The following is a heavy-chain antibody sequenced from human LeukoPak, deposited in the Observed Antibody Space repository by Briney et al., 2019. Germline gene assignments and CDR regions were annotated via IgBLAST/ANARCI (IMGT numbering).Heavy chain of an antibody. D-gene: IGHD6-19*01. CDR2: MSASGSHT. J-gene: IGHJ4*02. CDR1: GFTFSDFA. CDR3: AKGDSEQWQDLDY. V-gene: IGHV3-23*01. Sequence: GGSLRLSCAASGFTFSDFAMSWVRQAPGKGLEWVSGMSASGSHTHSADFVKGRFTISRDNFKNTLYLQMNSLRAEDTAVYYCAKGDSEQWQDLDYWGQGTLVTVSS.